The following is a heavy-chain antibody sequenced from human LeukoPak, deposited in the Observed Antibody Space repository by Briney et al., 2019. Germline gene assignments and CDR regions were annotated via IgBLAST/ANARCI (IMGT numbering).Heavy chain of an antibody. V-gene: IGHV3-23*01. CDR3: ARDFRLGGTTGWIN. CDR2: ISPGGHDK. D-gene: IGHD1/OR15-1a*01. CDR1: GFTFRNYA. J-gene: IGHJ4*02. Sequence: GGSLRLSCEASGFTFRNYAMTWVRQTPGKGLEWVAGISPGGHDKNYAASVKGRFTISRDNSRGTVYLQMDSLRAADTAFYFCARDFRLGGTTGWINWGQGTLVIVSS.